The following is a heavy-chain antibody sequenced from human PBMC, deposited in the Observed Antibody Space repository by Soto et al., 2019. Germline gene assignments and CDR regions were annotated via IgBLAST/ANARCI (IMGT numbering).Heavy chain of an antibody. D-gene: IGHD6-19*01. J-gene: IGHJ4*02. Sequence: SQTLSLTCAISGDSVASNSAALNWIRQSPSRGLEWLGMTYYRSKWYNDYAVSVKSRITINPDTSKNQFSLQLNSVTPEDTAVYYCAREGNSGWYHGLFDYWGQGTLVTVSS. CDR2: TYYRSKWYN. CDR1: GDSVASNSAA. V-gene: IGHV6-1*01. CDR3: AREGNSGWYHGLFDY.